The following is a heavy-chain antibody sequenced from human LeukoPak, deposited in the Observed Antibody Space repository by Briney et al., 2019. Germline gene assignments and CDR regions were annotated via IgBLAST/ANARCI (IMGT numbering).Heavy chain of an antibody. CDR2: ISSSGST. D-gene: IGHD3-22*01. CDR1: GGSISSYQ. J-gene: IGHJ3*02. Sequence: NPSETLSLTCSASGGSISSYQYIWILQPAGKGLEWIGRISSSGSTNYNPSLKSRVTISVDTSKNQFSLKLSSVTAADTAVYFCARGPYSYDSSGAFDIWGQGTMVTVSS. V-gene: IGHV4-4*07. CDR3: ARGPYSYDSSGAFDI.